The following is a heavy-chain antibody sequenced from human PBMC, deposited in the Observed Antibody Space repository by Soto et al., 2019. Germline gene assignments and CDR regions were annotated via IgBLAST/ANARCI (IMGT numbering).Heavy chain of an antibody. CDR1: GFTVSSYA. Sequence: GGSLRLSCAASGFTVSSYAMSWVRQAPGKGLEWVSAISGSGGSTYYADSVKGRFTISRDNSKNTMYLQMNSLRAEDTAVYYCAKDELTAYYYDSSGPSSPDYWGQGTLVTVSS. CDR2: ISGSGGST. J-gene: IGHJ4*02. D-gene: IGHD3-22*01. CDR3: AKDELTAYYYDSSGPSSPDY. V-gene: IGHV3-23*01.